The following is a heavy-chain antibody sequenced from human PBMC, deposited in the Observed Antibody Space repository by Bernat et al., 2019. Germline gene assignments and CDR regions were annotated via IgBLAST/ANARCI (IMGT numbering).Heavy chain of an antibody. D-gene: IGHD3-22*01. V-gene: IGHV3-23*01. J-gene: IGHJ4*02. Sequence: EVQLLESGGDLVQPGGSLRLSCAASGFTFSSFGMSWVRQAPGKGLDWVSGISNSGGSTYYADSVKGRFTISRDNSKNTLYLQMSSLRAEDTAVYYCAKARYDSSGSSFFDFWGQGTLVTVSS. CDR2: ISNSGGST. CDR1: GFTFSSFG. CDR3: AKARYDSSGSSFFDF.